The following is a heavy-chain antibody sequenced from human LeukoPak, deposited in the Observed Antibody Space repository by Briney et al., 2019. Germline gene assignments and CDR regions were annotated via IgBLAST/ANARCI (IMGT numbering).Heavy chain of an antibody. D-gene: IGHD5-18*01. CDR3: ARDVAMVPSY. V-gene: IGHV3-30*01. Sequence: GSLRLSCAASGFTFSSYAMHWVRQAPGKGLEWVAVISYDGSNKYYADSVKGRFTISRDNSKNTLYLQMNSLRAEDTAVYYCARDVAMVPSYWGQGTLVTVSS. CDR1: GFTFSSYA. J-gene: IGHJ4*02. CDR2: ISYDGSNK.